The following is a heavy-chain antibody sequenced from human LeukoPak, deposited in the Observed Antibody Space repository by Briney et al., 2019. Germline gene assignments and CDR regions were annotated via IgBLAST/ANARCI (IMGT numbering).Heavy chain of an antibody. V-gene: IGHV3-53*01. CDR2: IYSGGST. CDR3: ARASPYYYMDV. CDR1: GFTVSSNY. J-gene: IGHJ6*03. Sequence: GGSLRLSCAASGFTVSSNYMSWVRQAPGKGLEWVSDIYSGGSTYYADSVKGRFTISRDNSKNTLYLQMNSLRAEDAAVYYCARASPYYYMDVWGKGTTVTASS.